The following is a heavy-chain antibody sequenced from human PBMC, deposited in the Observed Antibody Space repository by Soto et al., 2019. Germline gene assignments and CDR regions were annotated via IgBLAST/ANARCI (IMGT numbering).Heavy chain of an antibody. CDR1: GGSISSGGYY. J-gene: IGHJ4*02. CDR3: ARDSSGRHDY. Sequence: SETLSLTCTVSGGSISSGGYYWSWIRQHPGKGLEWIGYIYYSGSTYYNPSLKSRVTISVDTSKNQFSLKLSSVTAADTAVYFCARDSSGRHDYWGQGTPVTVSS. V-gene: IGHV4-31*03. CDR2: IYYSGST. D-gene: IGHD3-22*01.